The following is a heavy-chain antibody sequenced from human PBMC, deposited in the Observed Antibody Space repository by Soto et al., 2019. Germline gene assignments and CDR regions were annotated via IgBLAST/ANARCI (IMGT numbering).Heavy chain of an antibody. CDR2: ISSSSSYI. V-gene: IGHV3-21*01. J-gene: IGHJ4*02. D-gene: IGHD1-26*01. Sequence: GGSLRLSCAASGFTFSSYSMNWVRQAPGKGLEWVSSISSSSSYIYYADSVKGRFTISRDNAKNSLYLQMNSLRAEDTAVYYCARVVGATYDHDYWGQGTLVTVSS. CDR1: GFTFSSYS. CDR3: ARVVGATYDHDY.